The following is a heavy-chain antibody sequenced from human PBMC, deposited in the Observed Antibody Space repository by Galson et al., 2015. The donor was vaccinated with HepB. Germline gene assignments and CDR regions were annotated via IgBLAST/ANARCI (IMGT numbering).Heavy chain of an antibody. CDR1: GSTFTAYY. V-gene: IGHV1-2*02. CDR2: IDPNSGRT. Sequence: SVKVSCKASGSTFTAYYIHWVRQAPGQGLEWMGSIDPNSGRTSYAQKFQGRVTMTSSASISTAYMETASLRSDDTAMYYCARPDSYTFYYYMEVSGTGTTVTVSS. D-gene: IGHD2-15*01. J-gene: IGHJ6*03. CDR3: ARPDSYTFYYYMEV.